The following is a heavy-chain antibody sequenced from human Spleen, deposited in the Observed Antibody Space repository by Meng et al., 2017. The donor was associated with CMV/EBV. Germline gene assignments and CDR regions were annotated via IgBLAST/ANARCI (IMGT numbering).Heavy chain of an antibody. CDR3: RIGYCSSTSCYRPFY. V-gene: IGHV3-52*01. J-gene: IGHJ4*02. D-gene: IGHD2-2*01. CDR1: GFTFSSSW. Sequence: SGFTFSSSWMHWVCQAPEKGLEWVADIKCDGSEKYYVDPVKGRLTISRDNAKNSLYLQVNSLRAEDMTVYYCRIGYCSSTSCYRPFYWGQGTLVTVSS. CDR2: IKCDGSEK.